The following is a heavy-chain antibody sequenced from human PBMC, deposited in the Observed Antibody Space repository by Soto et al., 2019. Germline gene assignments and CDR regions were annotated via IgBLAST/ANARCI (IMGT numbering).Heavy chain of an antibody. J-gene: IGHJ4*02. CDR2: IYDNGIT. V-gene: IGHV4-59*12. D-gene: IGHD3-22*01. CDR1: GRSITSYY. Sequence: QVVLQESGPGLVKPSETLSLTCSVSGRSITSYYWSWVRQPPGKGLVWIGYIYDNGITSQNPSLKSRVTMSADTSQNQFSLKLTSVTGAYTAVYYCARTYDSNGYANEFDAWGQGILVTVTS. CDR3: ARTYDSNGYANEFDA.